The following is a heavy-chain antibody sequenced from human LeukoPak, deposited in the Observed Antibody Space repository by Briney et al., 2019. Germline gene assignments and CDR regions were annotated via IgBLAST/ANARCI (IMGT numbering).Heavy chain of an antibody. D-gene: IGHD3-16*01. CDR3: ARGGQGQYYYYYYYMDV. Sequence: GRSLXLSCEASGFTFSSHAMHWVRQAPGKGLEWVAVISYDGSNKWYADSVKGRFTISRDNSKNTLYLQMNSLRAEDTAVYYCARGGQGQYYYYYYYMDVWGKGTTVTVSS. J-gene: IGHJ6*03. V-gene: IGHV3-30-3*01. CDR2: ISYDGSNK. CDR1: GFTFSSHA.